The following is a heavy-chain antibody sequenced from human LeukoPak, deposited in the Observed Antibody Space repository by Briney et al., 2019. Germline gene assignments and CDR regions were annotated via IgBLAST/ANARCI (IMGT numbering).Heavy chain of an antibody. V-gene: IGHV4-34*01. Sequence: PGGSLRLSCAAFGFTFSNYSMSWIRQPPGKGLEWIGDINHSGSTNYNPSLKSRVTISVDTSKNQFSLRLSSVTAADTAVYYCARGLRFGGGLDYWGQGTLVTVSS. D-gene: IGHD3-10*01. CDR2: INHSGST. CDR3: ARGLRFGGGLDY. CDR1: GFTFSNYS. J-gene: IGHJ4*02.